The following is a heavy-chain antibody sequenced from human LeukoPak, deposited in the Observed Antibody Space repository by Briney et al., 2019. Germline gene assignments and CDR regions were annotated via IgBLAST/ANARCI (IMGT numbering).Heavy chain of an antibody. CDR1: GYTFSYYY. D-gene: IGHD3-16*01. CDR3: ARASFWESPINWFAP. J-gene: IGHJ5*02. Sequence: ASVKVSCKTSGYTFSYYYIHWVRQAPGQGLEWMGTINPSSGGSTYAQKLQGRVTVTRDMSTSTVYMELSSLRSEDTAVYYCARASFWESPINWFAPWGQGTLVTVSS. CDR2: INPSSGGS. V-gene: IGHV1-46*04.